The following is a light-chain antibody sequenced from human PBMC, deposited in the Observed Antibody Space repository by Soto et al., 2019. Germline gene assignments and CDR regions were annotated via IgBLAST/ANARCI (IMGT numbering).Light chain of an antibody. Sequence: QSVLTQPPSASGSPGQSVTISCTGTSSDVGGYKYVSWYQQHPGEAPKLMIYEVNKRPSGVPDRFSGFKSGNTASLTVSGLQAEDEADYYCSSYAGSNNFIFGTGTKVTVL. J-gene: IGLJ1*01. CDR2: EVN. CDR1: SSDVGGYKY. V-gene: IGLV2-8*01. CDR3: SSYAGSNNFI.